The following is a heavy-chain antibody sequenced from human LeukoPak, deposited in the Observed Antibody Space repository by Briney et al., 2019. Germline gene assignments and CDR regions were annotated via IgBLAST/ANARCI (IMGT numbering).Heavy chain of an antibody. D-gene: IGHD5-12*01. J-gene: IGHJ5*02. Sequence: SETLSLTCTVSDGSISSYYWSWIRQPPGKGLEWIGYIYYSGSTNYNPSLKSRVTISVDTSKNQFSLKLSSVTAADTAVYYCARGGTRGYSGYDPNWFDPWGQGTLVTVSS. CDR1: DGSISSYY. CDR3: ARGGTRGYSGYDPNWFDP. V-gene: IGHV4-59*01. CDR2: IYYSGST.